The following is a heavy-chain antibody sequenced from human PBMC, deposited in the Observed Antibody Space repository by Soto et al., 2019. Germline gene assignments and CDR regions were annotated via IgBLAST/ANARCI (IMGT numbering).Heavy chain of an antibody. V-gene: IGHV4-39*01. CDR3: ARQGSY. CDR2: IYFNGNT. Sequence: QLQLQESGPGLVKPSETLSLTCNVSGVSISDTSYYWGCIRQPPGKGLEWIGTIYFNGNTFYNPSLKSRLTISVDTSKNQISLRLTSVTAADTAVYYCARQGSYWGQGTLVAVSS. J-gene: IGHJ4*02. CDR1: GVSISDTSYY.